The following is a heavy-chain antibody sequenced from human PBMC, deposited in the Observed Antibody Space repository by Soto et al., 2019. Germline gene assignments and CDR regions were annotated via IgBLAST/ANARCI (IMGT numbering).Heavy chain of an antibody. CDR3: AKLIVGATHDAFDI. CDR1: GFTFSSYG. D-gene: IGHD1-26*01. V-gene: IGHV3-30*18. Sequence: PGGSLRPSCAASGFTFSSYGMHWVRQAPGKGLEWVAVISYDGSNKYYADSVKGRFTISRDNSKNTLYLQMNSLRAEDTAVYYCAKLIVGATHDAFDIWGQGTMVT. J-gene: IGHJ3*02. CDR2: ISYDGSNK.